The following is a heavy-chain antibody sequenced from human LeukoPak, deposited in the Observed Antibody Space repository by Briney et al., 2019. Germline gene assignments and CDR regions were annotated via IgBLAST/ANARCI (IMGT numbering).Heavy chain of an antibody. V-gene: IGHV3-73*01. Sequence: GGSLRLSCAASGFTFSGSAMHWVRQASGKGLEWVGRIRSKANSYATAYAASVKGRFTISRDDSKNTAYLQMNSLRAEDTAVYYCAKARSWATVDAFDIWGQGTMVTVSS. CDR1: GFTFSGSA. D-gene: IGHD3-16*01. CDR2: IRSKANSYAT. CDR3: AKARSWATVDAFDI. J-gene: IGHJ3*02.